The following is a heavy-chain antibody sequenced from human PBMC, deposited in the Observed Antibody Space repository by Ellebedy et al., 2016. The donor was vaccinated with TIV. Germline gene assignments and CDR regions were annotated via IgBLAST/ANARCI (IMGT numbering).Heavy chain of an antibody. D-gene: IGHD1-26*01. CDR2: ISSSSSTI. V-gene: IGHV3-48*01. Sequence: PGGSLRLSCAASGFTFSSYSMNWVRQAPGKGLEWVSYISSSSSTIYYADSVKGRFTISRDNAKNSLYLQMNSLRAEDTAVYYCASEGPWMGDAFDIWGQGTMVTVSS. CDR1: GFTFSSYS. J-gene: IGHJ3*02. CDR3: ASEGPWMGDAFDI.